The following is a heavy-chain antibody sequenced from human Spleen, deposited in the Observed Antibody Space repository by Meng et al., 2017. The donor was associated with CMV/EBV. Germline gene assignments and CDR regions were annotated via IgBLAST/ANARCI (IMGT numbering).Heavy chain of an antibody. V-gene: IGHV4-4*02. CDR1: GGSISSSNW. Sequence: HLQGSGPGPVKPLEPLLLTCTVAGGSISSSNWWSWVRQPPGKGLEWIGEIYHSGSTNYNPSLKSRVTISVDKSKNQFSLKLSSVTAADTAVYYCARVVTALWGYYFDYWGQGTLVTASS. D-gene: IGHD2-21*02. CDR3: ARVVTALWGYYFDY. CDR2: IYHSGST. J-gene: IGHJ4*02.